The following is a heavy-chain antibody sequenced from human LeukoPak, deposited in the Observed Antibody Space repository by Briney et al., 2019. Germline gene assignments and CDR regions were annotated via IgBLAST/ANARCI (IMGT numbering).Heavy chain of an antibody. J-gene: IGHJ4*02. D-gene: IGHD3-10*01. CDR3: ARNYYGSGSSGY. CDR1: GGSISSSSYY. V-gene: IGHV4-39*01. Sequence: PSETLSLTCTVSGGSISSSSYYWGWIRQPPGKGLEWIGSIYYSGGTYYNPSLKSRVTISVDTSKNQFSLKLSSVTAADTAVYYCARNYYGSGSSGYWGQGTLVTVSS. CDR2: IYYSGGT.